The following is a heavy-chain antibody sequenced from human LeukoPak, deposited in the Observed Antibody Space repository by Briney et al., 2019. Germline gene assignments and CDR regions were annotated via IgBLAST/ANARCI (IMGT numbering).Heavy chain of an antibody. CDR2: INYSGNT. CDR3: ARLGPSRYDYYYLDV. J-gene: IGHJ6*03. D-gene: IGHD3-16*01. CDR1: GGSISSSSYY. Sequence: SETLSLTCTVFGGSISSSSYYWGWIRQPPGKGLEWIGKINYSGNTYYNTSLKSRVSISVGTSKNQFSLKVRSVSAADTSVYYCARLGPSRYDYYYLDVWGKGTTVTVSS. V-gene: IGHV4-39*01.